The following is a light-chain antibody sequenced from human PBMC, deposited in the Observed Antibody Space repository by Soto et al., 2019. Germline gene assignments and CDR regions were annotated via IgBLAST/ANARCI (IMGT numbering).Light chain of an antibody. J-gene: IGKJ4*01. CDR3: QQSYSTLGLT. Sequence: DIQMTQSPSSLSASVGDRVTITCRASQSSTSYLNWFQKKPGKAPKLLIYAASSLQSGVPSRFSGSGSGTDFTLTIISLQPEDFATYYCQQSYSTLGLTFGGGTKVEIK. CDR1: QSSTSY. CDR2: AAS. V-gene: IGKV1-39*01.